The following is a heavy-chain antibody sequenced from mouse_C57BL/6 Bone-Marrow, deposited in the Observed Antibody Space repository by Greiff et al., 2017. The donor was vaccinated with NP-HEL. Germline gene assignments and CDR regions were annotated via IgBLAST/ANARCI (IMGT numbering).Heavy chain of an antibody. CDR2: ISSGSSTI. V-gene: IGHV5-17*01. J-gene: IGHJ4*01. CDR1: GFTFSDYG. Sequence: EVMLVESGGGLVKPGGSLKLSCAAPGFTFSDYGMHWVRQAPEKGLEWVAYISSGSSTIYYADTVKGRFTISRDTAKNTLFLQMTSLRSEDTAMYYCARKRAMDYWGQGTSVTVSS. CDR3: ARKRAMDY.